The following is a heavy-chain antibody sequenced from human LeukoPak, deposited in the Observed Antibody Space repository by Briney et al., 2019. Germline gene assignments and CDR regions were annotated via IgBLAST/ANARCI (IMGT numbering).Heavy chain of an antibody. CDR3: AKGTFDWSFPLYFDS. Sequence: GGSLRLSCITSGFNFSIYPMTWVHQAPGKGLEWISAISGSGGSTYYADSVKGRFTISRDNSKNTLYLQMNSLGVEDTAVYYCAKGTFDWSFPLYFDSWGQGILVTVSS. CDR1: GFNFSIYP. J-gene: IGHJ4*02. D-gene: IGHD3-9*01. V-gene: IGHV3-23*01. CDR2: ISGSGGST.